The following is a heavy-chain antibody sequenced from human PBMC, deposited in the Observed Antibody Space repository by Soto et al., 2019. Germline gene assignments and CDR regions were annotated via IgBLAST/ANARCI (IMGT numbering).Heavy chain of an antibody. J-gene: IGHJ5*02. CDR2: INHSGST. D-gene: IGHD1-1*01. CDR1: GGSFSGYY. V-gene: IGHV4-34*01. CDR3: ARGWGPTGTPRGRFDP. Sequence: QVQLQQWGAGLLKPSETLSLTCAVYGGSFSGYYWSWIRQPPGKGLEWIGEINHSGSTNYNPSLTSRGTKSVDTSKNQFSLIRSSVPAADTAVYYCARGWGPTGTPRGRFDPWGQGTLVTVSS.